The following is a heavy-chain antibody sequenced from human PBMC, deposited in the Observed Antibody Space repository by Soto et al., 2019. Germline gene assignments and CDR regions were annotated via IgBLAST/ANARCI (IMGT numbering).Heavy chain of an antibody. CDR3: ARDRTPSYYDFWSGYQNYYYYGMDV. CDR1: GGTFSNYA. Sequence: QVQLVQSGAEVKKPGSSVKVSCKASGGTFSNYAISWVRQAPGQGLEWMGGIIPIFGTANYAQKFHGRVTITADESTSTAYMELRSEDTAVYYCARDRTPSYYDFWSGYQNYYYYGMDVWGQGTTVTVSS. CDR2: IIPIFGTA. J-gene: IGHJ6*02. V-gene: IGHV1-69*01. D-gene: IGHD3-3*01.